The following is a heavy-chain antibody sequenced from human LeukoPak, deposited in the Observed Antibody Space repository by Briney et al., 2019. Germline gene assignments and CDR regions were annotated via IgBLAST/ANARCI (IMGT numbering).Heavy chain of an antibody. J-gene: IGHJ4*02. CDR2: ISGSGRST. D-gene: IGHD3-10*01. CDR3: VRDVGAVRGEVYFDY. V-gene: IGHV3-23*01. Sequence: PGGSLRLSCAASGFTFSNYAMSWVRQAPGKGLEWVSAISGSGRSTYYADSVKGRFTISRDNSKNTLYLQMNSLRAEDTAMYFCVRDVGAVRGEVYFDYWGQGTLVTVSS. CDR1: GFTFSNYA.